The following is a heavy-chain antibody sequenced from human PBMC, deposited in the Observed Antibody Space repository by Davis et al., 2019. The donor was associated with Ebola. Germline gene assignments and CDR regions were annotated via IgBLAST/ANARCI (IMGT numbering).Heavy chain of an antibody. J-gene: IGHJ4*02. Sequence: KFQGRVTITRDTSASTAYMELSSLRSEDTAVYYCARWISAFDYWGQGTLVTVSS. CDR3: ARWISAFDY. D-gene: IGHD2-2*03. V-gene: IGHV1-3*01.